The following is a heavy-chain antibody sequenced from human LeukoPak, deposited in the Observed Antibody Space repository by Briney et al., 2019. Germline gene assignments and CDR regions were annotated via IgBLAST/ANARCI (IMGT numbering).Heavy chain of an antibody. CDR1: GFTFSNYW. V-gene: IGHV3-7*01. J-gene: IGHJ4*02. Sequence: GGSLRLSCAASGFTFSNYWMSWVRQAPGKGLEWVANIKQDGSEKYYVDSVKGRFTISRDNAKNSLYLQMNSLRAEDTAVYYCARVLGSGSYKHFDYWGRGTLVTVSS. D-gene: IGHD3-3*01. CDR3: ARVLGSGSYKHFDY. CDR2: IKQDGSEK.